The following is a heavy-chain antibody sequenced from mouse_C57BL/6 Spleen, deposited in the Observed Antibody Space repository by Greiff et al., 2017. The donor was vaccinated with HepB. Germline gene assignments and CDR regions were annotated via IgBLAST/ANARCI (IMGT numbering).Heavy chain of an antibody. J-gene: IGHJ3*01. D-gene: IGHD1-1*01. CDR3: ARDQALTTVVAPGAY. CDR1: GFTFSSYA. Sequence: EVQRVESGGGLVKPGGSLKLSCAASGFTFSSYAMSWVRQTPEKRLEWVATISDGGSYTYYPDNVKGRFTISRDNAKNNLYLQMSHLKSEDTAMYYCARDQALTTVVAPGAYWGQGTLVTVSA. CDR2: ISDGGSYT. V-gene: IGHV5-4*01.